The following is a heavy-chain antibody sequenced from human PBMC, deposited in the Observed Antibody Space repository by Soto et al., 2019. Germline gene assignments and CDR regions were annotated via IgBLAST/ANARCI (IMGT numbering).Heavy chain of an antibody. V-gene: IGHV1-2*04. CDR1: GYTFTGYY. CDR3: ATLGGYCGGDCYDAFDI. CDR2: INPNSGGT. D-gene: IGHD2-21*02. Sequence: QVQLVQSGAEVKKPGASVKVSCKASGYTFTGYYMHWVRQAPGQGLEWMGWINPNSGGTNYAQKFQGWVTMTRDTSISTAYMELSRLRSDDTAVYYCATLGGYCGGDCYDAFDIWGQGTMDTVSS. J-gene: IGHJ3*02.